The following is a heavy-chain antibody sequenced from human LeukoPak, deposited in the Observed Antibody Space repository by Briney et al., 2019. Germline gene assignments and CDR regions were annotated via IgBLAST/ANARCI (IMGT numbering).Heavy chain of an antibody. D-gene: IGHD3-16*01. CDR1: GDSISTYY. V-gene: IGHV4-59*12. CDR2: IYHSGST. Sequence: SETLSLTCNVSGDSISTYYWSWIRQPPGKGLEWIGYIYHSGSTYYNPSLKSRVTISVDRSKNQFSLKLSSVTAADTAVYYCAREGEYTLWFDPWGQGTLVTVSS. CDR3: AREGEYTLWFDP. J-gene: IGHJ5*02.